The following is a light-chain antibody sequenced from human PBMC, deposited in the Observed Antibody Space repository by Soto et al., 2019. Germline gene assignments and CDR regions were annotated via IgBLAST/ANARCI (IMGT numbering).Light chain of an antibody. Sequence: EIVLTQSPATLSLSPGERATLSCRASQSVSSYLAWYQQKPGQAPRLLIYDASNRATGIPARFSGGWSGTDFPLTISSLEPEDFAVYYCQQRFNWPRFTLGQGTKLRSN. CDR3: QQRFNWPRFT. CDR2: DAS. CDR1: QSVSSY. V-gene: IGKV3-11*01. J-gene: IGKJ2*01.